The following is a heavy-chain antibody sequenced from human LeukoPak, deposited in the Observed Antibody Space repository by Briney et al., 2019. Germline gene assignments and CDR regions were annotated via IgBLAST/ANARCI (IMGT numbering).Heavy chain of an antibody. CDR2: IKSKTDGGTT. V-gene: IGHV3-15*01. CDR1: GFTFTNAW. J-gene: IGHJ6*02. D-gene: IGHD3-10*01. CDR3: TTGPFDYYGSASYLANGMDV. Sequence: GGSLRLSCAASGFTFTNAWMSWVRQAPGKGLEWVGRIKSKTDGGTTDYSAPVKGRFTISKDDSKNTLYLQMNSLKTEDTALYYCTTGPFDYYGSASYLANGMDVWGQGTTVTGSS.